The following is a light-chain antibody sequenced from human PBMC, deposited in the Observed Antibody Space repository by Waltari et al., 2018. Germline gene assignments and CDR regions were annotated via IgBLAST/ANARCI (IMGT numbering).Light chain of an antibody. J-gene: IGKJ1*01. Sequence: EIMLTQSPGTLSLSPGERATLSCRASQSVSRTLAWYQQKPGQAPRLLIYGASTRATGIPGRFSGGGSGTDFSLTISRLEPEDFAVYYCQHYVRLPVTFGQGTKVEIK. CDR2: GAS. V-gene: IGKV3-20*01. CDR1: QSVSRT. CDR3: QHYVRLPVT.